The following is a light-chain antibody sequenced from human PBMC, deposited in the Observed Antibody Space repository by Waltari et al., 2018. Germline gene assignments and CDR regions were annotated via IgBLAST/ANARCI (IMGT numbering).Light chain of an antibody. J-gene: IGLJ2*01. Sequence: SYELTQPPSVSVSPGQTDSITCSGDKSGDKDACGYQQKQGQSPLLVIYQDSKRPSGIPERFSGSNSGNTATLTISGTQAMDEADYYCQAWDSSTRPHVVFGGGTKLTVL. CDR2: QDS. CDR3: QAWDSSTRPHVV. CDR1: KSGDKD. V-gene: IGLV3-1*01.